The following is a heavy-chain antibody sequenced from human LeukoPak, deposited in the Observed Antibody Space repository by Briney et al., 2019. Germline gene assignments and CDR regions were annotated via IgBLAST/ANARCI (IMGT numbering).Heavy chain of an antibody. D-gene: IGHD3-22*01. CDR1: GFTFSDYY. J-gene: IGHJ3*02. CDR2: ISGSGGST. Sequence: QPGGSLRLSCAASGFTFSDYYMSWVRQAPGKGLEWVSAISGSGGSTYYADSVKGRFTISRDNSKNTLYLQMNSLRAEDTAVYYCAKNLHYYDSSGYLNDAFDIWGQGTMVTVSS. CDR3: AKNLHYYDSSGYLNDAFDI. V-gene: IGHV3-23*01.